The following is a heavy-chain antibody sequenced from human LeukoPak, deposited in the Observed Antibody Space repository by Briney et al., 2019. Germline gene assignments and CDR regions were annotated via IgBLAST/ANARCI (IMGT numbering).Heavy chain of an antibody. CDR2: IIPIFGTA. CDR1: GGTFSSYA. J-gene: IGHJ5*02. V-gene: IGHV1-69*05. D-gene: IGHD2-2*01. Sequence: SVKVSCKASGGTFSSYAISWVRQAPGQGLEWMGRIIPIFGTANYAQKFQGRVTITTDESASTAYMELSSLRSEDTAVYYCARNYCSSTSCRYWFDPWGQGTLVTVSS. CDR3: ARNYCSSTSCRYWFDP.